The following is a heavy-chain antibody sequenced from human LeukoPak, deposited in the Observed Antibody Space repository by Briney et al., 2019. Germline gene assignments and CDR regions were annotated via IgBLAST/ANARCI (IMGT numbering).Heavy chain of an antibody. Sequence: GGSLRLSCAASGFTFSSYAMHWVRQAPGKGLEWVAVISYDGSNKYYADSVKGRFTISRDNSKNTLSLQMNSLRAEDTAVYYCARVLEQWLVFGWFDPWGQGTLVTVSS. J-gene: IGHJ5*02. CDR2: ISYDGSNK. CDR1: GFTFSSYA. CDR3: ARVLEQWLVFGWFDP. V-gene: IGHV3-30-3*01. D-gene: IGHD6-19*01.